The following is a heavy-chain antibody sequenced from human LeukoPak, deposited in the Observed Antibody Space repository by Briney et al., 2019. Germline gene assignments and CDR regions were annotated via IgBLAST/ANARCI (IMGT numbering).Heavy chain of an antibody. CDR2: IYHTGNT. Sequence: NPSETLSLTCSVSNDSIRNYYWSWIRQPPGKALEWIGYIYHTGNTNYNPPLKSRLTMSIDTSKNQFSLNLNSVTAADTAVYYCARGNYGSGSYYVVDFDYWGQGTLVTVSS. D-gene: IGHD3-10*01. CDR3: ARGNYGSGSYYVVDFDY. V-gene: IGHV4-59*01. J-gene: IGHJ4*02. CDR1: NDSIRNYY.